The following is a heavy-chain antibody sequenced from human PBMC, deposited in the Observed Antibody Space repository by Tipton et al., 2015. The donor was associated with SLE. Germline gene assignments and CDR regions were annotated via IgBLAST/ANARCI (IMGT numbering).Heavy chain of an antibody. J-gene: IGHJ3*02. CDR3: AKTEAKNAYKPDAFEI. D-gene: IGHD6-25*01. CDR1: GYTFSSYW. V-gene: IGHV5-51*03. Sequence: VQLVQSGAEVKKSEEFLKISCKASGYTFSSYWIAWVRQMPGKGLEWMGLIYPGDSDTRYSPSFPGQFTISADKSIGTAYLQWSNLQASDTGIYYCAKTEAKNAYKPDAFEIWGQEAVVIVSS. CDR2: IYPGDSDT.